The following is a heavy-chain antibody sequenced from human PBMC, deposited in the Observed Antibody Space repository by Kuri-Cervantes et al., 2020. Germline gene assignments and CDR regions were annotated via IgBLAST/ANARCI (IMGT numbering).Heavy chain of an antibody. CDR2: ISWNSGSI. Sequence: GGSLRLSCAASGFTFDDYAMHWVRQAPGKGLEWVSGISWNSGSIGYADSVKGRFTISRDNYRNTVYLQMNRLRAEDTAVYYCATDWTGTCDYWGQGTLVTVSS. J-gene: IGHJ4*02. CDR3: ATDWTGTCDY. V-gene: IGHV3-9*01. D-gene: IGHD3/OR15-3a*01. CDR1: GFTFDDYA.